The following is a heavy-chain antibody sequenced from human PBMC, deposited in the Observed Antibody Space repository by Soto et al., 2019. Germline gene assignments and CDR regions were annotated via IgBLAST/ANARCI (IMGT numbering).Heavy chain of an antibody. CDR2: IYYSGST. CDR1: GGSISSSSYY. CDR3: ARRGYFIGGSGASRGGHTFEI. Sequence: PSETLSLTCTVSGGSISSSSYYWGWIRQPPGKGLEWIGSIYYSGSTYYNPSLKSRVTISVDTSKNQFSLKLSSVTAADTAVYYFARRGYFIGGSGASRGGHTFEIWGEGTMVT. D-gene: IGHD2-15*01. J-gene: IGHJ3*02. V-gene: IGHV4-39*01.